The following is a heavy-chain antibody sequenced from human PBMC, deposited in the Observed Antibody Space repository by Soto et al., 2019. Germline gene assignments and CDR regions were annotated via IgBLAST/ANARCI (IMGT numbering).Heavy chain of an antibody. V-gene: IGHV1-69*13. CDR3: ARVGRWGYTRQVAWFDP. D-gene: IGHD5-12*01. Sequence: GASVKVSCKASGGTFSSYAISWVRQAPGQGLEWMGGIIPIFGTANYAQKFQGRVTITADESTSTAYMELSSLRSEDTAVYYCARVGRWGYTRQVAWFDPWGQGTLVTVSS. CDR2: IIPIFGTA. CDR1: GGTFSSYA. J-gene: IGHJ5*02.